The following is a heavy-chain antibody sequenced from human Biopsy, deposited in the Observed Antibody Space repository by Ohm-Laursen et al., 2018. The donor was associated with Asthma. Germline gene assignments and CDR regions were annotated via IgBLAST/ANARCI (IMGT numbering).Heavy chain of an antibody. CDR3: ARKAGSCISRTCYSLDF. CDR2: INSVFGTT. J-gene: IGHJ4*02. CDR1: GGTFNTYV. D-gene: IGHD2-2*01. V-gene: IGHV1-69*13. Sequence: SVKVSCKSLGGTFNTYVIGWVRQAPGQGLAWMGGINSVFGTTTYPQKFQDRVTITADDSTSTVYMELGSLRSEDTAVYYCARKAGSCISRTCYSLDFWGQGTLVTVSS.